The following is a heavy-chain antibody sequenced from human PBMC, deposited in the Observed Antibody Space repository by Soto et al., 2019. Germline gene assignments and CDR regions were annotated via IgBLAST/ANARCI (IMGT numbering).Heavy chain of an antibody. J-gene: IGHJ3*02. CDR3: ARAWDIPDAFDI. CDR2: INHSGST. Sequence: PSETLSLTCAVYGGSFSGYYWSWIRQPPGKGLEWIGEINHSGSTNYNPSLKSRVTISVDTSKNQFSLKLSSVTAADTAVYYCARAWDIPDAFDIWGQGTMVTVSS. CDR1: GGSFSGYY. D-gene: IGHD2-15*01. V-gene: IGHV4-34*01.